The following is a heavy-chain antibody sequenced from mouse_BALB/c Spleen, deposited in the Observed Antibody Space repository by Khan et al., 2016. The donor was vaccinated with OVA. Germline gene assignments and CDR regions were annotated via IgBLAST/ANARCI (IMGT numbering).Heavy chain of an antibody. Sequence: EVKLEESGPGLVKPSQSLSLTCTVTGYSITSDYAWNWIRQFPGNKLEWMGYISYSGSTSYTPSLKSRISITRDTSKNQFFLQLNSVTTEDTATYYRGRGSAYWGQGTPVTVSA. CDR1: GYSITSDYA. CDR2: ISYSGST. V-gene: IGHV3-2*02. J-gene: IGHJ3*01. CDR3: GRGSAY.